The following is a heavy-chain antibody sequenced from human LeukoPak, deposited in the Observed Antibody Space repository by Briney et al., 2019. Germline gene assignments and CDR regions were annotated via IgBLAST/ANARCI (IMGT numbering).Heavy chain of an antibody. V-gene: IGHV4-59*01. J-gene: IGHJ2*01. CDR1: GGSISSYY. CDR2: LYYSGSP. CDR3: ARGGNGDYASYWYFDI. Sequence: SETLSLTCTVSGGSISSYYWTWIRQPPGKGLEWIGYLYYSGSPNYSPSLKSRVTISLDTSKNRFSLKLNSVTAADTAMYYCARGGNGDYASYWYFDIWGRGTLVTVSS. D-gene: IGHD4-17*01.